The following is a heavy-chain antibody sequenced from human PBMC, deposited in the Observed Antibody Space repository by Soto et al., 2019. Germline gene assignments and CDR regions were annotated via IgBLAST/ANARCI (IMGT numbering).Heavy chain of an antibody. CDR2: VNAHSGGT. D-gene: IGHD6-6*01. V-gene: IGHV1-2*02. CDR3: AKDLTRQLAYWLDP. CDR1: GFSFTGYY. Sequence: ASVKVSCKASGFSFTGYYIHWLRQAPGQGLEWMGWVNAHSGGTEYAQKFQGRVTLTRDTSIATAYLTLTSLTSDDTALYYCAKDLTRQLAYWLDPWGQGTQVTVAS. J-gene: IGHJ5*02.